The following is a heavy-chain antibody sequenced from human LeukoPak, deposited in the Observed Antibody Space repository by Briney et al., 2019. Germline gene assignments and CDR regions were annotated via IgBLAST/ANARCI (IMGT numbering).Heavy chain of an antibody. CDR2: INPNSGGT. Sequence: ASVKVSCKASGYTFTGYYMHWVRQAPGQGLEWMGWINPNSGGTNYAQKFQGRVTMTRDTSISTAYVELSRLRSDDTAVYYCARSSRPCSGGSCYLYSYYYHNMDVWGKGTTVTISS. D-gene: IGHD2-15*01. CDR3: ARSSRPCSGGSCYLYSYYYHNMDV. V-gene: IGHV1-2*02. CDR1: GYTFTGYY. J-gene: IGHJ6*03.